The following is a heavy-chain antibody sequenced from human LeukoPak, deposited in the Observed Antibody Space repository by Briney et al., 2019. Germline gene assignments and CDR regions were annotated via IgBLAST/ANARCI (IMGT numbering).Heavy chain of an antibody. Sequence: SETLSLSCAVYGGSFSDDFRTWIRLAPEKGLEWIGEVFHDGIANYNPSLKSRAIVSVDTSKKQFSLRLSSVTAADTAVYYCARGVVSTSRPPKNRFDPWGQGTLVTVSS. J-gene: IGHJ5*02. V-gene: IGHV4-34*01. CDR2: VFHDGIA. D-gene: IGHD2-2*01. CDR1: GGSFSDDF. CDR3: ARGVVSTSRPPKNRFDP.